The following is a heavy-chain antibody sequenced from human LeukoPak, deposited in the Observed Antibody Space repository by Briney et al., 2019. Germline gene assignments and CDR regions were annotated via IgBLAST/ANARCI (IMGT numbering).Heavy chain of an antibody. J-gene: IGHJ4*02. D-gene: IGHD2-2*01. V-gene: IGHV4-34*01. CDR3: ARRDLVPVALKYYFDY. Sequence: SETLSLTCAVYGGSFSGYYWSWIRQPPGKGPEWIGEINHSGSTNYNPSLKSRVTISVDTSKNQFSLKLSSVTAADTAVYYCARRDLVPVALKYYFDYWGQGTLVTVSS. CDR1: GGSFSGYY. CDR2: INHSGST.